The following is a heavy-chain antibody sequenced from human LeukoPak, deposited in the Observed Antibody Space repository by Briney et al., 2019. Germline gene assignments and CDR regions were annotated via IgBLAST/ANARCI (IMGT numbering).Heavy chain of an antibody. CDR3: AHQKGYSYYFYY. CDR2: ISGSGGST. D-gene: IGHD3-22*01. J-gene: IGHJ4*02. Sequence: GGSLRLSCAASGFTFSSYAMSWVRQAPGKGLEWVSAISGSGGSTYYADSVKGRFTISRDNSKNTLYLQMNSLRAEDTAVYYCAHQKGYSYYFYYWGQGTLVTVSS. CDR1: GFTFSSYA. V-gene: IGHV3-23*01.